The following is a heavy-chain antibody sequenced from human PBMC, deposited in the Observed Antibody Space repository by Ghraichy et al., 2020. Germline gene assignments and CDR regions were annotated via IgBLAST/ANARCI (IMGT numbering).Heavy chain of an antibody. Sequence: LSLTCAASGFTFRTYSMHWVRQAPGKGLEWVAVVSYDGSNKYYPDSVKGRFTISRDNSKNTLYLQMNSLRAEDTAGYYCARDIKSSYWSYYYYAMDVWGQGTTGTGAS. D-gene: IGHD6-13*01. V-gene: IGHV3-30-3*01. CDR1: GFTFRTYS. J-gene: IGHJ6*02. CDR2: VSYDGSNK. CDR3: ARDIKSSYWSYYYYAMDV.